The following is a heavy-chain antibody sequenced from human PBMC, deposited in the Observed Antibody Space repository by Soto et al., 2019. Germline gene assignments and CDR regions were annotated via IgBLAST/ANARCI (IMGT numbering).Heavy chain of an antibody. D-gene: IGHD3-10*01. CDR3: ARESRGSRFSGMDV. Sequence: GSLRLSCAASGFTFSSYSMNWVRQAPGKGLEWVSSISSSSSYIYYADSVKGRFTISRDNAKNSLYLQMNSLRAEDTAVYYCARESRGSRFSGMDVWGQGTTVTVYS. CDR2: ISSSSSYI. CDR1: GFTFSSYS. V-gene: IGHV3-21*01. J-gene: IGHJ6*02.